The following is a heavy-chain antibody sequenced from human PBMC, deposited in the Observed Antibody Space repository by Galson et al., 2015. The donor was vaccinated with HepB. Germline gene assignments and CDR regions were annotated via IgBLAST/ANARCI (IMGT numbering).Heavy chain of an antibody. V-gene: IGHV3-23*01. J-gene: IGHJ3*02. Sequence: SLRLSCAASGFTFSSYAMSWVRQAPGKGLEWVSAISGSGGSTYYADSVKGRFTISRDNSKNTLYLQMNSLRAEDTAVYYCATGPYYYDSSGYSDAFDIWGQGTMVTVSS. CDR3: ATGPYYYDSSGYSDAFDI. CDR2: ISGSGGST. D-gene: IGHD3-22*01. CDR1: GFTFSSYA.